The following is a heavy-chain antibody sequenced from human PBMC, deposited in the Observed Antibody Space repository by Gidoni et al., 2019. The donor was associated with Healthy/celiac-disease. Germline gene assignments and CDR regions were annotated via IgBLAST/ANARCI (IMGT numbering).Heavy chain of an antibody. CDR2: MNPNSGNT. CDR1: GYTFTSYD. V-gene: IGHV1-8*01. D-gene: IGHD6-19*01. Sequence: QVQLVQSGAEVKKPGASVKVSCKASGYTFTSYDINWVRPATGQGLEWMGWMNPNSGNTGYAQKFQGRVTMTRNTSISTAYMELSSLRSEDTAVYYCARGYSSGWTYYYYYGMDVWGQGTTVTVSS. J-gene: IGHJ6*02. CDR3: ARGYSSGWTYYYYYGMDV.